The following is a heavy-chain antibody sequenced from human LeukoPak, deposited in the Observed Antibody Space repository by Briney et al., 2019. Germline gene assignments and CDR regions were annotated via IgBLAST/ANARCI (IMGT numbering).Heavy chain of an antibody. CDR2: IYYSGST. Sequence: SETLSLTCTVSGGSISSYYWSWIRQPPGKGLEWIGYIYYSGSTNYNPSLKSRVTISVDTSKNQFSLKLSSVTAADTAVYYCARGVPAAIRYYYYMDVWGKGTTVTVSS. CDR1: GGSISSYY. CDR3: ARGVPAAIRYYYYMDV. J-gene: IGHJ6*03. D-gene: IGHD2-2*01. V-gene: IGHV4-59*12.